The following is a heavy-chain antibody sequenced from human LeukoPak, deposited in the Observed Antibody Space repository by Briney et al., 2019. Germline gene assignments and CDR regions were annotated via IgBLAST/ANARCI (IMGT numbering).Heavy chain of an antibody. CDR3: AALLRLGYCSSTSCYEDY. CDR1: GFIFTSSA. Sequence: ASVKVSCKASGFIFTSSAMQWVRQARGQRLEWIGWIVVGSGNTNYAQKFQERVTITRDMSTSTAYMELSSLRSEDTAVYYCAALLRLGYCSSTSCYEDYWGQGTLVTVSS. D-gene: IGHD2-2*01. J-gene: IGHJ4*02. CDR2: IVVGSGNT. V-gene: IGHV1-58*02.